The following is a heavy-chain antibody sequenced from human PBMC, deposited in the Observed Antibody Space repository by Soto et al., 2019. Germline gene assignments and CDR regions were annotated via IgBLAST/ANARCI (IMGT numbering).Heavy chain of an antibody. V-gene: IGHV4-31*03. J-gene: IGHJ6*02. CDR2: IYYSGST. CDR3: ARYYYGSGSYYRPDGMDV. CDR1: GGSISSGGHY. D-gene: IGHD3-10*01. Sequence: QVQLQESGPGLVKPSQTLSLTCTVSGGSISSGGHYWSWIRQHPGKGLEWIGYIYYSGSTYYNPSLRSRVTISVDQSKNQFSLKLSSVTAADTAVYYFARYYYGSGSYYRPDGMDVWGQGTTVTVSS.